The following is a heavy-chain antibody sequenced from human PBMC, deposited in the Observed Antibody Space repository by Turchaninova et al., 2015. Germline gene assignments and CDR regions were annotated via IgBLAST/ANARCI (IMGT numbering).Heavy chain of an antibody. J-gene: IGHJ4*02. Sequence: QVQLQESVPGLVKPSETLSPHCTVSGVPISSYYWSWIRQPPGKGLEWIGYIYYSGSTNYNPSLKSRVTISVDTSKNQFSLKLSSVTAADTAVYYCARHQYYYDLFDYWGQGTLVTVSS. CDR1: GVPISSYY. V-gene: IGHV4-59*08. CDR2: IYYSGST. CDR3: ARHQYYYDLFDY. D-gene: IGHD3-22*01.